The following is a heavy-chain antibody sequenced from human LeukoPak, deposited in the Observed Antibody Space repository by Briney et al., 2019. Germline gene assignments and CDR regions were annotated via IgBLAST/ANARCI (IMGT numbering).Heavy chain of an antibody. CDR3: VRDGGVSGYDLLDY. CDR1: GFTFSNYW. Sequence: GGSLRLSCAASGFTFSNYWMTWVRQAPGKGLEWVAHVNQDGSEEHYMDSVKARFTISRDNAKNSLSLQMNSLRAEDTAVYYCVRDGGVSGYDLLDYWGQGTLVTVSS. CDR2: VNQDGSEE. V-gene: IGHV3-7*01. J-gene: IGHJ4*02. D-gene: IGHD5-12*01.